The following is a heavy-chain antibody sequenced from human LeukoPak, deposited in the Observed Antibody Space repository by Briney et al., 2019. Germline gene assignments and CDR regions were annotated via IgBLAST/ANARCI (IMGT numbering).Heavy chain of an antibody. J-gene: IGHJ3*02. CDR2: FYPGGSGT. CDR3: ASLGGSGSSFVRSDPRSAFDI. D-gene: IGHD3-10*01. V-gene: IGHV5-51*01. CDR1: GYSFTSYW. Sequence: RSGESLKISCKGSGYSFTSYWIGWVSQMPGEDVEWMVIFYPGGSGTRYSPSFRGQVTISADKSISTAYLQWSSLKASDTAMYYCASLGGSGSSFVRSDPRSAFDIWGQGTMVTVSS.